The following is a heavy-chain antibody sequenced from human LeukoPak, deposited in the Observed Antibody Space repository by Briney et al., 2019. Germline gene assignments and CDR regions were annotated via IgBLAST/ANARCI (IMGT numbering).Heavy chain of an antibody. V-gene: IGHV3-11*04. CDR1: GFTFSAYW. D-gene: IGHD3-3*01. J-gene: IGHJ4*02. CDR2: ISSSGSTI. Sequence: GGSLRLSCAASGFTFSAYWMHWVRQAPGKGLEWVSYISSSGSTIYYADSVKGRFTISRDNAKNSLYLQMNSLRAEDTAVYYCATLQGLRFLEWSPDYWGQGTLVTVSS. CDR3: ATLQGLRFLEWSPDY.